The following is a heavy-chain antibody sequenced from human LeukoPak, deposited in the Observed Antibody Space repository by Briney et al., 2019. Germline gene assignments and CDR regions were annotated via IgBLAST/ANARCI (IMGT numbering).Heavy chain of an antibody. D-gene: IGHD3-10*01. J-gene: IGHJ4*02. V-gene: IGHV3-23*01. Sequence: PGGSLRLSCAASGFTFSSFAMSWVRQAPGKGLEWVSAISGSGGTTYYADSVKGRFTISRDNSKNTLYLQMNSLRAEDTAVYYCAKEYYGSGGFFDYWGQGPLVTVSS. CDR1: GFTFSSFA. CDR3: AKEYYGSGGFFDY. CDR2: ISGSGGTT.